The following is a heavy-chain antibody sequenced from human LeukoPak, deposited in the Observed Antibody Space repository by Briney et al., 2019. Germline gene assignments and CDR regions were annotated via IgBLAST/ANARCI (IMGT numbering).Heavy chain of an antibody. Sequence: GGSLRLSCAASGFPFNAYWMTWVRQAPGKGLEWVANIKQDGSKKSYVDSVKGRFTISRDNAKNSLYLQMNSLRAEDTAIYYCTRVGYIDEGIDYWGQGTLVTVSS. V-gene: IGHV3-7*04. CDR2: IKQDGSKK. D-gene: IGHD5-24*01. CDR1: GFPFNAYW. J-gene: IGHJ4*02. CDR3: TRVGYIDEGIDY.